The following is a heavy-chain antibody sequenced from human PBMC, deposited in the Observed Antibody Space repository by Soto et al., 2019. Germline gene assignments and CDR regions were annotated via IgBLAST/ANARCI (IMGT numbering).Heavy chain of an antibody. CDR2: IIPIFGTA. CDR3: ARESRYCSGGSCYFLPGIDY. J-gene: IGHJ4*02. CDR1: GGTFSSYA. D-gene: IGHD2-15*01. V-gene: IGHV1-69*12. Sequence: QVQLVQSGAEAKKPGSSVKVSCKASGGTFSSYAISWVRQAPGQGLEWMGGIIPIFGTANYAQKFQGRVTITADESTSKAYMELSSLRSEDTAVYYCARESRYCSGGSCYFLPGIDYWGQGTLVTVSS.